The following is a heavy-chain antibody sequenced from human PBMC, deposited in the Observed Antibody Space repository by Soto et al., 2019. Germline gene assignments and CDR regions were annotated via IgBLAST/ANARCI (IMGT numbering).Heavy chain of an antibody. V-gene: IGHV1-46*03. CDR1: GYTFTSYY. CDR3: ARVGGIVVLTAPYDQ. Sequence: QVQLVQSGAEVKKPGASVKVSCKASGYTFTSYYMNWVRQAPGQGLEWLGIINPSGGYTTYAQRFLGRVTMTSDTSTSTVHMELGSLTSEDTAVYYCARVGGIVVLTAPYDQWGQGTLVNVSS. D-gene: IGHD2-21*02. CDR2: INPSGGYT. J-gene: IGHJ4*02.